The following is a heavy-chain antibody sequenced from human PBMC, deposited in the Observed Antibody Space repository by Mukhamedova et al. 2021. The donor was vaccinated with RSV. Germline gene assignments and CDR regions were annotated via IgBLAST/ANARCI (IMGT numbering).Heavy chain of an antibody. V-gene: IGHV1-69*01. CDR3: ARSSVRSTFFPGY. Sequence: APGQGLEWMGGIIPIFGTANYAQKFQGRVTITADESTSTAYMELSSLRSEDTAVYYCARSSVRSTFFPGYWGQ. D-gene: IGHD5/OR15-5a*01. J-gene: IGHJ4*02. CDR2: IIPIFGTA.